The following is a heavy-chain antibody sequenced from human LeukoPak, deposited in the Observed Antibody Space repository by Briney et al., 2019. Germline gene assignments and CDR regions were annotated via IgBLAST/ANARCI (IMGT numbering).Heavy chain of an antibody. CDR3: ARRRSSNFDY. CDR2: IYYSGNT. J-gene: IGHJ4*02. V-gene: IGHV4-59*08. Sequence: SETLSLTCTVSAGSISSYYWDWIRQPPGKGLEWIGYIYYSGNTNYNPSLKSRVTISVDTSKNQFSLKLSSVTAADTAVYYCARRRSSNFDYWGQGTLVTVSS. D-gene: IGHD6-13*01. CDR1: AGSISSYY.